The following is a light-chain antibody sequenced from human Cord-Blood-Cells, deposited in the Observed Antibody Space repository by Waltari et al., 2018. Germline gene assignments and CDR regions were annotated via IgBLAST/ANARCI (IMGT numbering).Light chain of an antibody. CDR1: SSNIGSNT. J-gene: IGLJ3*02. CDR3: AAWDDSLNGWV. CDR2: RNN. Sequence: QSVLTQPPSASGTPGQRVTISCSGSSSNIGSNTVNWYQQLPGTAPKLLIYRNNQRPSGVPERFCGSKSGTSASLAISGVQAEDEADYYCAAWDDSLNGWVFGGGTKLTVL. V-gene: IGLV1-44*01.